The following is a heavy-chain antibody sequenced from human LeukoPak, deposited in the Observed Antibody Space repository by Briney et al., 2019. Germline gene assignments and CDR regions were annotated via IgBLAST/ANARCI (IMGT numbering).Heavy chain of an antibody. CDR1: GYIFITYW. J-gene: IGHJ4*02. D-gene: IGHD3-10*01. Sequence: GASLQISCKGSGYIFITYWISWVRHLPGKGLEWMGRIDPTDSSTKYSPSFQGHVTISADKSISTAYLQWRSLKASDTAMYYCATHYGSGTYKLGYWGQGTLVTVSS. CDR2: IDPTDSST. V-gene: IGHV5-10-1*01. CDR3: ATHYGSGTYKLGY.